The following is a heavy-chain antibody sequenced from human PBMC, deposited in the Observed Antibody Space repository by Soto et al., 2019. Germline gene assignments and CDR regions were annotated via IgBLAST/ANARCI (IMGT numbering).Heavy chain of an antibody. Sequence: PGESLKISCKGSGYSFTSYWIGWVRQMPGKGLEWMGIIYPGDSDTRYSPSFQGQVTISADKSISTAYLQWSSLKASDTAMYYCARQSRGPLSSWYGGSWSGMDVWGQGTTVTVSS. CDR3: ARQSRGPLSSWYGGSWSGMDV. CDR2: IYPGDSDT. D-gene: IGHD6-13*01. V-gene: IGHV5-51*01. CDR1: GYSFTSYW. J-gene: IGHJ6*02.